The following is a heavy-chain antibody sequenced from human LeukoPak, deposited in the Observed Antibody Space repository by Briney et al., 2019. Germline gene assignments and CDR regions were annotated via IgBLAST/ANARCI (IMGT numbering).Heavy chain of an antibody. Sequence: SETLSLTCTVSGGSISSSSYYWGWIRQPPGKGLEWIGSIYYSGSTYYNPSLKSRVTISVDTSKNQFSLKLSSVTAADTAVYYCARGKSSSWFDPWGQGTLVTVSS. CDR2: IYYSGST. CDR3: ARGKSSSWFDP. V-gene: IGHV4-39*07. D-gene: IGHD6-13*01. J-gene: IGHJ5*02. CDR1: GGSISSSSYY.